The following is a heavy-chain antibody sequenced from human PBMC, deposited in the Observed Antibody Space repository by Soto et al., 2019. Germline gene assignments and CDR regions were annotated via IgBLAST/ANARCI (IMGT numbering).Heavy chain of an antibody. V-gene: IGHV3-9*01. J-gene: IGHJ4*02. Sequence: EVQLVESGGGLVQPGRSLRLSCAASGFNFDDHAMNWGRQVPGKGLEWVSGISWTGSFVGYADSVKGRFTISRDNAKNSLFLQMHRLRPEDTAFYYCTRDIFRTITTIDYWGQGTLVTVSS. CDR3: TRDIFRTITTIDY. CDR2: ISWTGSFV. D-gene: IGHD1-1*01. CDR1: GFNFDDHA.